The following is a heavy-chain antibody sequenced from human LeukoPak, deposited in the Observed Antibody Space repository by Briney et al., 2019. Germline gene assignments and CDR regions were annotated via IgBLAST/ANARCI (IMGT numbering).Heavy chain of an antibody. V-gene: IGHV3-30*03. D-gene: IGHD5-18*01. J-gene: IGHJ4*02. CDR1: GFPFTNYA. Sequence: GGSLRLSCAASGFPFTNYAMHWVRQAPGKGLEWVAVISNDGRSKYHADSVKGRFTISRDDSKKTLYLQMNSLRGEDSAVYFCARENSYGAPLDYWGQGSLVTVSS. CDR3: ARENSYGAPLDY. CDR2: ISNDGRSK.